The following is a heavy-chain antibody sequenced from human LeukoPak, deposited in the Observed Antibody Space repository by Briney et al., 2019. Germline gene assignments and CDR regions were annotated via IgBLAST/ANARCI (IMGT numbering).Heavy chain of an antibody. J-gene: IGHJ4*02. Sequence: ASVKVSCKASGGTFSSYAISWVRQAPGQGLEWMGRIIPILGIANYAQKFQGRVTITADKSTSTAYMELSSLRSEDTAVYYCATERKWELPLPDYWGQGTPVTVSS. CDR3: ATERKWELPLPDY. CDR2: IIPILGIA. D-gene: IGHD1-26*01. V-gene: IGHV1-69*04. CDR1: GGTFSSYA.